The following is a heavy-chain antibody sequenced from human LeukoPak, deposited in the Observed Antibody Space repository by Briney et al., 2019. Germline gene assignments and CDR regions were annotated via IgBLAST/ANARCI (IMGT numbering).Heavy chain of an antibody. Sequence: PGGSLRLSCAASGFTFSSYGMHWLRQAPGKGLEWVAVISYDGSNKYYADSVKDRFTISRDNSKNTLYLQMNSLRAEDTAVYYCVKDEGGWFGDLLVSTGYYGMAVWGQGTTVTVSS. CDR1: GFTFSSYG. D-gene: IGHD3-10*01. CDR2: ISYDGSNK. J-gene: IGHJ6*02. V-gene: IGHV3-30*18. CDR3: VKDEGGWFGDLLVSTGYYGMAV.